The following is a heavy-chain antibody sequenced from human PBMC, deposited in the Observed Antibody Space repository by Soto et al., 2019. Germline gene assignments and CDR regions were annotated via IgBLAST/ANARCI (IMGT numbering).Heavy chain of an antibody. CDR3: ARGLSGFAH. D-gene: IGHD2-21*02. CDR1: GYTFTSFP. CDR2: INAGNGNT. V-gene: IGHV1-3*01. J-gene: IGHJ4*02. Sequence: GASVKVSCKASGYTFTSFPMHWVRQAPGQRLEWMGWINAGNGNTKNSQRFQGRLTFTTDSSATTAYMELNSLRSEDTAVYFCARGLSGFAHWGQGTLVTVSS.